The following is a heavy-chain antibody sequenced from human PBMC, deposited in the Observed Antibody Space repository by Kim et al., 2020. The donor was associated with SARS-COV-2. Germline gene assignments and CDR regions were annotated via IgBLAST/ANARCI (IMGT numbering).Heavy chain of an antibody. J-gene: IGHJ5*02. V-gene: IGHV1-3*01. Sequence: KFQGKVTITRDQSASTAYMELSRLRSEDTAVYYCARDRAYCGGDCCAFDPWGQGTLVTVSS. D-gene: IGHD2-21*02. CDR3: ARDRAYCGGDCCAFDP.